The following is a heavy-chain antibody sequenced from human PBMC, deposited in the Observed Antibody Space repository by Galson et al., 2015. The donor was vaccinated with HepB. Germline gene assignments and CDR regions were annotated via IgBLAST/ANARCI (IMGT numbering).Heavy chain of an antibody. CDR2: FYPGDSES. CDR3: ARQARYCSSTYCSWRRAFDV. J-gene: IGHJ3*01. CDR1: GYGFTNYW. V-gene: IGHV5-51*01. Sequence: QSGAEMKKPGESLKISCKGSGYGFTNYWIAWVRQMPGKGLEWMGIFYPGDSESRVSPSFQGQVTMSADKSIRIAYLQWSSLKASDTAIYYCARQARYCSSTYCSWRRAFDVWGQGTMVTVSS. D-gene: IGHD2-2*01.